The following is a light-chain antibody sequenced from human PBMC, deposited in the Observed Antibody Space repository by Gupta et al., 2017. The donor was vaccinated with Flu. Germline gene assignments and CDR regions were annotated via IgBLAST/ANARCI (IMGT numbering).Light chain of an antibody. J-gene: IGLJ3*02. Sequence: ALGKTANISCGGDNMGSKGVHWYQKRPGQAPVLVIYRDSKRPSGIPERFSGSNSGNTATLSISSAQGADEADYFCQVWHNSNAVFGGGTTLTV. CDR3: QVWHNSNAV. CDR2: RDS. CDR1: NMGSKG. V-gene: IGLV3-9*01.